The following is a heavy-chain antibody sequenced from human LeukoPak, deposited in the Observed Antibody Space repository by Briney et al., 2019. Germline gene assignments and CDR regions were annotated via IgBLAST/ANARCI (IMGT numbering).Heavy chain of an antibody. CDR2: ISGDERAT. CDR1: GFTFSTHW. V-gene: IGHV3-74*01. CDR3: VTAPTRTYSVY. J-gene: IGHJ4*02. D-gene: IGHD2-15*01. Sequence: PGGSLRLSCVASGFTFSTHWMHWVRQTPGKGLNWISRISGDERATNYAGSVKGRFIISRDNAKNTLFLQMNSLRAEDTAVYYCVTAPTRTYSVYWGQGTLATVSS.